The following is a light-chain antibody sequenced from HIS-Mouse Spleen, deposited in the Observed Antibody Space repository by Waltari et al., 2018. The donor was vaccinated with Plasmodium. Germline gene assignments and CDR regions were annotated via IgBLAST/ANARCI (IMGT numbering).Light chain of an antibody. J-gene: IGLJ2*01. CDR2: QAS. V-gene: IGLV3-1*01. CDR3: QAWDSSTVV. Sequence: SYELTQPPSVSVSPGQTASLTFSGDKLGDKYACWYQQKPSQSPVLVIYQASKRPSGIPERFSGSNSGNTATLTISGTQAMDEADYYCQAWDSSTVVFGGGTKLTVL. CDR1: KLGDKY.